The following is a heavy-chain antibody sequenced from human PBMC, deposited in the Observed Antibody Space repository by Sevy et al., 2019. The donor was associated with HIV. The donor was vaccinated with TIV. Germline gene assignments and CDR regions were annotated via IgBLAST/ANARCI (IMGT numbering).Heavy chain of an antibody. Sequence: GGSLRLSCAASGFTFNSYWMSWVRQAPGKGLEWVANIKQDGSEKYYVDSVKGRFTSSRANSQNSLFLQMNTLRAEDTAVYYCAREGSPYDTYYYYYGMDVWGQGTTVTVSS. CDR1: GFTFNSYW. CDR2: IKQDGSEK. CDR3: AREGSPYDTYYYYYGMDV. D-gene: IGHD5-12*01. V-gene: IGHV3-7*01. J-gene: IGHJ6*02.